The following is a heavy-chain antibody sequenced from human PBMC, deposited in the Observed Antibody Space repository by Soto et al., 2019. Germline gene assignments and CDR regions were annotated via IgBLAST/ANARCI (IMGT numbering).Heavy chain of an antibody. D-gene: IGHD5-18*01. CDR3: VSDRGYGHASVPYS. CDR1: GFTFSSYG. V-gene: IGHV3-30*03. J-gene: IGHJ4*02. CDR2: ISYDGGLQ. Sequence: QAQLVESGGGVVQPGRSLRLSCAASGFTFSSYGMHWVRQAPGTGLEWVAVISYDGGLQHYADSVKGRFTISRDNSTNMVLLQMNSLTAEDTAVYYCVSDRGYGHASVPYSWGQGTLVSVSS.